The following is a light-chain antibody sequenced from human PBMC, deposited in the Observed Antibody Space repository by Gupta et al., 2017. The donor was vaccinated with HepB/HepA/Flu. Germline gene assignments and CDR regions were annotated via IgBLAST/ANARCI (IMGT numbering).Light chain of an antibody. Sequence: AIQLTQSPSSLSASVGDRVTIPCRASQGISSALAWYQQKPGKAPKLLIYDAFSLERGVPSRFSGSGSETDFTLTISSLQPEDFATYYCQQFNNPALTFGGGTKVEIK. CDR2: DAF. CDR3: QQFNNPALT. J-gene: IGKJ4*01. V-gene: IGKV1D-13*01. CDR1: QGISSA.